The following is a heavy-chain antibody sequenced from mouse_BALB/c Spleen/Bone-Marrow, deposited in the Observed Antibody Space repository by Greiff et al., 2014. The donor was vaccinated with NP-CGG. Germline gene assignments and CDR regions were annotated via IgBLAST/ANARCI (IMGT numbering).Heavy chain of an antibody. CDR2: INPGSGGT. V-gene: IGHV1-54*01. D-gene: IGHD4-1*01. Sequence: VKLQESGAEVVRPGTSVKVSCKASGYAFTNYLIEWIKQRPGQGLEWIGLINPGSGGTNYNEKFKGKATLTADKSSSTAYMQLSSLTSDDSAVYFCARVLGRPFWGRGTLVTVSA. CDR1: GYAFTNYL. J-gene: IGHJ3*01. CDR3: ARVLGRPF.